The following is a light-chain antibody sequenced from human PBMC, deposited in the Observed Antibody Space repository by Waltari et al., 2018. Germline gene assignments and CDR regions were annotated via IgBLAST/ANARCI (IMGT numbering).Light chain of an antibody. CDR1: QSVSSN. CDR2: GSS. V-gene: IGKV3-15*01. Sequence: EIVMTQSPATLSVSPVERAPLPCKASQSVSSNLAWHQQKPGQAPRLLIYGSSTRATGIPARSSGSGSGTEFTLTISSLQSEDFAVYYCQQYNNWPPTFGQGTKVEIK. J-gene: IGKJ1*01. CDR3: QQYNNWPPT.